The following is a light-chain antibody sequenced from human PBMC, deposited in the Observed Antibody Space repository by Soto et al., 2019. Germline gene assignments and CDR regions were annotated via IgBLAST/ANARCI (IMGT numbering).Light chain of an antibody. CDR3: QKYNNWPRT. CDR2: GAS. Sequence: EIVLTQSPATLSVSPGERVTLSCRASQSVDINLAWYQQKPGQAPRLLIYGASTSATDMSGTFSGRGSGTEFTLTISNVRPEDFAVYYCQKYNNWPRTFGQGTKVHI. V-gene: IGKV3-15*01. J-gene: IGKJ1*01. CDR1: QSVDIN.